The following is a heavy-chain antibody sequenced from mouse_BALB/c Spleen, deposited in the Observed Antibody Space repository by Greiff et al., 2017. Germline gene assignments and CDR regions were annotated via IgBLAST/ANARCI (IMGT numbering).Heavy chain of an antibody. CDR1: GFTFSSYT. CDR2: ISSGGSYT. Sequence: DVKLVESGGGLVKPGGSLKLSCAASGFTFSSYTMSWVRQTPEKRLEWVATISSGGSYTYYPDSVKGRFTISRDNAKNTLYLQMSSLKSEDTAMYYCTRRYDKWYFDVWGAGTTVTVSS. V-gene: IGHV5-6-4*01. CDR3: TRRYDKWYFDV. D-gene: IGHD2-14*01. J-gene: IGHJ1*01.